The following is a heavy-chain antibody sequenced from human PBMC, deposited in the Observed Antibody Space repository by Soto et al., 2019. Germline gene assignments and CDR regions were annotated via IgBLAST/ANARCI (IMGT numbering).Heavy chain of an antibody. CDR1: GYTFTSYA. CDR3: ARDAYSYGYCDY. J-gene: IGHJ4*02. D-gene: IGHD5-18*01. CDR2: INAGNGNT. V-gene: IGHV1-3*01. Sequence: ASVKVSCKASGYTFTSYAMHWVRQAPGQRLEWMGWINAGNGNTKYSQKFQGRITMTRDTSTSTVYMELSSLRSEDTAVYYCARDAYSYGYCDYWGQGTLVTVSS.